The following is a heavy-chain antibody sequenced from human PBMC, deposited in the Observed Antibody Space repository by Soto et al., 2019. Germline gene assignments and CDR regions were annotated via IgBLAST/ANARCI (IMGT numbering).Heavy chain of an antibody. CDR3: AKDIGYDSSGRFDP. J-gene: IGHJ5*02. Sequence: GGSLSLSWAAAGFTFSSEAVSWVSQAPGKGREWVSAISGRGGSTYYADSVKGRFTISRDNSKNTLYLQMNSLRAEDTAVYYCAKDIGYDSSGRFDPWGQGTLVTVSS. CDR1: GFTFSSEA. D-gene: IGHD3-22*01. V-gene: IGHV3-23*01. CDR2: ISGRGGST.